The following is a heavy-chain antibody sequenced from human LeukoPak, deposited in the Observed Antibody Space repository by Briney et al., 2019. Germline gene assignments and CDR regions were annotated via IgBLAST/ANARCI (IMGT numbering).Heavy chain of an antibody. CDR3: ARDKNIAVADNYFDY. D-gene: IGHD6-19*01. V-gene: IGHV3-7*01. J-gene: IGHJ4*02. Sequence: GGSLRLSCAASRFTFSSYWMTWVRQAPGKGLEWVANIKRDGSEKYYVDSVKGRFTISRDNAKNSLYLQMNSLRAEDTAVYYCARDKNIAVADNYFDYWGQGTLVTVSS. CDR1: RFTFSSYW. CDR2: IKRDGSEK.